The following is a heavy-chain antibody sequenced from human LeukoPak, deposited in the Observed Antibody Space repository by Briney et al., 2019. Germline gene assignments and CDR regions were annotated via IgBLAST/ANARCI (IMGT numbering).Heavy chain of an antibody. CDR2: LYSDGNT. CDR1: GFTVITND. D-gene: IGHD1-14*01. Sequence: GGSLRLSCAAAGFTVITNDMTWVRQAPGKGLEWASVLYSDGNTKYADSVQGRFTISRDNSKNTLYLEMNSLSPDDTAVYYCARDVEPLAANTLAYWGQGTLVTVSS. CDR3: ARDVEPLAANTLAY. V-gene: IGHV3-53*01. J-gene: IGHJ4*02.